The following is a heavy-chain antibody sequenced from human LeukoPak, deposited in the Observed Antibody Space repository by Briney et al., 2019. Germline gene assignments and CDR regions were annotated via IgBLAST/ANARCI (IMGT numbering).Heavy chain of an antibody. CDR2: IRYDGSDK. CDR3: ATYRQVLLPFES. CDR1: GFTFSNYG. D-gene: IGHD5-18*01. Sequence: GGSLRLSCAASGFTFSNYGMYWVRQAPGKGLEWVAFIRYDGSDKYYADSVKGRFIISRDNSKNTLYLQMDSLRAEDTAIYYCATYRQVLLPFESWGQGTLVTVSS. V-gene: IGHV3-30*02. J-gene: IGHJ4*02.